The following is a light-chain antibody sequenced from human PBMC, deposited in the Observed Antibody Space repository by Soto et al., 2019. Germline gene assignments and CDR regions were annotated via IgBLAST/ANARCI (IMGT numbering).Light chain of an antibody. Sequence: QSALTQPASVSGSPGQSITISCTVTSRDVGAYKYVSRFPQEPGKAPTLIISEVINRPSGVSNRFSGSKSRNAASLTISGLQAEDEADYFCFSFTTDWTHVFGTGTKVTV. CDR2: EVI. V-gene: IGLV2-14*01. CDR3: FSFTTDWTHV. CDR1: SRDVGAYKY. J-gene: IGLJ1*01.